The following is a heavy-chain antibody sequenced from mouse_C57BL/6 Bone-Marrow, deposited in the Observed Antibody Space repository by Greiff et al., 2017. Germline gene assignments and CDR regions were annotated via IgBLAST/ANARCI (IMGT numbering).Heavy chain of an antibody. D-gene: IGHD1-2*01. CDR1: GYAFSSSW. CDR3: ARLFHYDGDAMDY. J-gene: IGHJ4*01. Sequence: QVQLKQSGPELVKPGASVKISCKASGYAFSSSWMNWVKQRPGKGLEWIGRIYPGDGDTNYNGKFKGKATLTADKSSSTAYMQLSSLTSEDSAVYFCARLFHYDGDAMDYWGQGTSVTVSS. CDR2: IYPGDGDT. V-gene: IGHV1-82*01.